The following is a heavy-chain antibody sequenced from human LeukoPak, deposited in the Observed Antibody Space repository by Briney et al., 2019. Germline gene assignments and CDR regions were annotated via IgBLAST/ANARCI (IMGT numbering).Heavy chain of an antibody. D-gene: IGHD3-22*01. Sequence: SETLSLTCAVYGGSFSGYYWSWVRQPPGKGLEWIGEINHSGSTNYNPSLKSRVTISVDTSKNQFSLKLSSATATDTAVYYCARGPTTYYYDSSGYYGHWGQGTLVTVSS. J-gene: IGHJ4*02. CDR1: GGSFSGYY. CDR3: ARGPTTYYYDSSGYYGH. CDR2: INHSGST. V-gene: IGHV4-34*01.